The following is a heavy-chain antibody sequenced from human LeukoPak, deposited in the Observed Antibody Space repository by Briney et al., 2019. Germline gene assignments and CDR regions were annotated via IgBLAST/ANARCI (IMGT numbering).Heavy chain of an antibody. J-gene: IGHJ5*02. Sequence: GGSLRLSCAASGFTFSSYEMDWVRQAPGKGLEWVSYISSSGSTIYYADSVKGRFTISRDNAKNSLYLQMNSLRAKDTAVYYCAKDRYCSSASCYGDGWFDPWGQGTLVTVSS. V-gene: IGHV3-48*03. CDR2: ISSSGSTI. CDR1: GFTFSSYE. CDR3: AKDRYCSSASCYGDGWFDP. D-gene: IGHD2-2*01.